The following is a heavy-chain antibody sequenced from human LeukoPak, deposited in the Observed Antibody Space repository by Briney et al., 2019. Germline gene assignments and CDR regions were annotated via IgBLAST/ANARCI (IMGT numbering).Heavy chain of an antibody. D-gene: IGHD2-15*01. CDR1: GGSISSGSYY. V-gene: IGHV4-61*02. CDR2: IYTSGST. Sequence: PSQTLSLTCTVSGGSISSGSYYWSWIRQPAGKGLEWIGRIYTSGSTNYNPSLKSRVTISVDTSKNQFSLKLSSVTAADTAVYYCARYPDIYKPTFVPAFDIWGQGTMVTVSS. CDR3: ARYPDIYKPTFVPAFDI. J-gene: IGHJ3*02.